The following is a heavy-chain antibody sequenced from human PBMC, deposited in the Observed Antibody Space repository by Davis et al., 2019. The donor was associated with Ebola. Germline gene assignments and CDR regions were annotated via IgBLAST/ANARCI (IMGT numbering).Heavy chain of an antibody. J-gene: IGHJ4*02. CDR2: IYYSGST. CDR3: ARRASVAYCGGDCAFDY. D-gene: IGHD2-21*02. CDR1: GGSISSDY. Sequence: SETLSLTCTVSGGSISSDYWSWIRQHPGKGLEWIGYIYYSGSTYYNPSLKSRVTISVDTSKNQFSLKLSSVTDADTAVYYCARRASVAYCGGDCAFDYWGQGTLVTVSS. V-gene: IGHV4-59*08.